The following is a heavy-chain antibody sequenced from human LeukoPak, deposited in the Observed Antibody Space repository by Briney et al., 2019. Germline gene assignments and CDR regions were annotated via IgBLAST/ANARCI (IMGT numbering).Heavy chain of an antibody. J-gene: IGHJ4*02. CDR2: IYYSGST. D-gene: IGHD3-10*01. CDR3: ARDGSGSSNYFDY. CDR1: GGSISSYY. Sequence: SETLSLTCTVSGGSISSYYWSWIRQPPGKGLEWIGYIYYSGSTNNNPSLKSRVTISVDTSKNQFSLKLSSVTAADTAVYYCARDGSGSSNYFDYWGQGTLVTVSS. V-gene: IGHV4-59*12.